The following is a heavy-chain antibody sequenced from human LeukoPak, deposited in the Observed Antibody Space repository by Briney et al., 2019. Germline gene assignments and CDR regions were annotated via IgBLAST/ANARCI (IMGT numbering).Heavy chain of an antibody. CDR2: IKQDGSEK. CDR3: AKRGDDSSGYYSEYFQH. Sequence: GGSLRLSCAASGFTFSSYWMSWVRQAPGKGLEWVANIKQDGSEKYYVDSVKGRFTISRDNAKNSLYLQMNSLRAEDTAVYYCAKRGDDSSGYYSEYFQHWGQGTLVTVSS. D-gene: IGHD3-22*01. V-gene: IGHV3-7*01. CDR1: GFTFSSYW. J-gene: IGHJ1*01.